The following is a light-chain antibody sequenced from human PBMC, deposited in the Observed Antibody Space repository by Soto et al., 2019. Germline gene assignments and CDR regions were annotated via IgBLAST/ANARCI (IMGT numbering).Light chain of an antibody. CDR3: AAWDDSLSGGV. CDR2: SND. V-gene: IGLV1-47*02. Sequence: QSVLTQPPSASGTPGQTVTISCSGSSFNIGFNYVYWYQQLPGMAPKLLIHSNDERPSGVPDRFSGSKSGTSASLAISGLRSEDEADYYCAAWDDSLSGGVFGTGTKVTVL. CDR1: SFNIGFNY. J-gene: IGLJ1*01.